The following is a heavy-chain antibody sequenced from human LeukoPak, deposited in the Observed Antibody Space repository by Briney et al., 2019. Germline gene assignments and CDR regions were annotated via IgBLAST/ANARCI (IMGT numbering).Heavy chain of an antibody. CDR2: ISYDGSNR. CDR1: GFTFNYYV. V-gene: IGHV3-30*18. J-gene: IGHJ4*02. Sequence: GRSLRLSCAASGFTFNYYVMHWVRQAPGKGLEWVSFISYDGSNRYYADSVKGRFTISRDNSKNILFLQMNSLRPEDTAVYYCAKDGSIAAAGYFDFWGLGTLVTVSS. CDR3: AKDGSIAAAGYFDF. D-gene: IGHD6-25*01.